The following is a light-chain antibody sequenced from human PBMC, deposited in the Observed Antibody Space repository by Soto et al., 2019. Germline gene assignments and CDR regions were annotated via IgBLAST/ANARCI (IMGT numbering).Light chain of an antibody. V-gene: IGKV1-39*01. CDR1: QTISNY. CDR2: AAS. Sequence: DIQMTQSPSSLSASVGDRVTITCRASQTISNYLTWYQEKPGKAPKLLIYAASNLQSGVPSRFSGSGSGTDFTRTITNLQPEDVATYYCQKTYSTPFTFGPGTNVDVK. J-gene: IGKJ3*01. CDR3: QKTYSTPFT.